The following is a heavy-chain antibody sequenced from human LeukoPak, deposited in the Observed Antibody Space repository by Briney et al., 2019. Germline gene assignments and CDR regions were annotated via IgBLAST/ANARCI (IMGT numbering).Heavy chain of an antibody. CDR2: ISSSGSTI. J-gene: IGHJ4*02. V-gene: IGHV3-48*03. CDR3: VRVLPYGDYDYYFDY. CDR1: GFTFSSHE. D-gene: IGHD4-17*01. Sequence: GGSLRLSCAASGFTFSSHEMNWVRQAPGKGLEWVSYISSSGSTIYYADSVKGRFTISRDNAKNSLYLQMNSLRAEDTAVYYCVRVLPYGDYDYYFDYWGQGTLVTVSS.